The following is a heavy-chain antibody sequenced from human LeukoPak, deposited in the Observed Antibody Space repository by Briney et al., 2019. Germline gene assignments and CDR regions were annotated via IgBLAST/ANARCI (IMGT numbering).Heavy chain of an antibody. V-gene: IGHV4-39*07. Sequence: SETLSLTCAVSGASISGSGYYLGWIRQPPGKGLEWIGNIYYTGNTYYNASLQSRVTISIDTSKNQFSPRLNSVTAADTAMYYCARGWTLKTPLGRVAGTSSRRGRYFDYWGQGTLVTVSS. J-gene: IGHJ4*01. CDR2: IYYTGNT. D-gene: IGHD6-19*01. CDR3: ARGWTLKTPLGRVAGTSSRRGRYFDY. CDR1: GASISGSGYY.